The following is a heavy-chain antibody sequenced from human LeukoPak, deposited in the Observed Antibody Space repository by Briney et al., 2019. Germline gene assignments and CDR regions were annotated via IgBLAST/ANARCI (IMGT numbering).Heavy chain of an antibody. CDR1: GFFFSSYC. J-gene: IGHJ4*02. Sequence: GRSLRLSCKASGFFFSSYCMHWVRQAPGKGLEWLAVISGDGTNKYYAESVKGRFTISRDNSKTTVLVQLNSLRVEDTAVYYCARCRENDFWSGSPVDHWGQGTLVTVSS. CDR3: ARCRENDFWSGSPVDH. D-gene: IGHD3-3*01. V-gene: IGHV3-30-3*01. CDR2: ISGDGTNK.